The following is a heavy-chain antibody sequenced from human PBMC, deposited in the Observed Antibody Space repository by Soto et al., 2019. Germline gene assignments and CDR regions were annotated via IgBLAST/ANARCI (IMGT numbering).Heavy chain of an antibody. D-gene: IGHD7-27*01. CDR2: INPSGGTT. CDR3: ARGPTAERNYYYYYGMDV. Sequence: ASVKVSCKASGYTFATYYLHWVRQAPGQGPEWMGIINPSGGTTNYAQTFQGRVTMTRDTSTSTVYMELSSLRSDDTAVYYCARGPTAERNYYYYYGMDVWGQGTTVTVSS. CDR1: GYTFATYY. J-gene: IGHJ6*02. V-gene: IGHV1-46*01.